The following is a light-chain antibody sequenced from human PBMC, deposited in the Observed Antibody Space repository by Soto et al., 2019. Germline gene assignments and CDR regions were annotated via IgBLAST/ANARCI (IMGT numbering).Light chain of an antibody. CDR1: TGAVTSGHY. J-gene: IGLJ3*02. CDR2: DTS. CDR3: LLSYSGANRV. V-gene: IGLV7-46*01. Sequence: QPVVTQEPSLTVSPGGTVTLTCGSSTGAVTSGHYPYWFQQKPGQAPRTLIYDTSNKHSWTPARFSGSLLGGKAALTLSGAQPEDEAEYYCLLSYSGANRVFGGGTKLTVL.